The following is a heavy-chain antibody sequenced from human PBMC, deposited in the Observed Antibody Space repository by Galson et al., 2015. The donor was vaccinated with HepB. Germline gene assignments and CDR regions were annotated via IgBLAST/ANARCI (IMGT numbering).Heavy chain of an antibody. CDR1: GFTFSSYA. CDR2: ISYDGSNK. D-gene: IGHD2-21*01. V-gene: IGHV3-30*04. Sequence: SLRLSCAASGFTFSSYAMHWVRQAPGKGLEWVAVISYDGSNKYYADSVKGRFTISRDNSKNTLYLQMNSLRAEDTAVYYCARPRIVVVSILAFDCWGQGTLVTVSS. J-gene: IGHJ4*02. CDR3: ARPRIVVVSILAFDC.